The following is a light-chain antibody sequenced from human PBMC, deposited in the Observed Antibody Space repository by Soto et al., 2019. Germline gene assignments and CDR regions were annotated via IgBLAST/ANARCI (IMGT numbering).Light chain of an antibody. CDR2: GVS. J-gene: IGKJ2*01. Sequence: EIVLTQSPGTLSMSPGERATVSCRASERVDSSYLAWYQQKPGQAPRLVIYGVSNRATGIPDRFSGSGSGTDFSLTISRLEPEDFAVDYCQQYGSSPYTFGQGTKLEI. CDR1: ERVDSSY. CDR3: QQYGSSPYT. V-gene: IGKV3-20*01.